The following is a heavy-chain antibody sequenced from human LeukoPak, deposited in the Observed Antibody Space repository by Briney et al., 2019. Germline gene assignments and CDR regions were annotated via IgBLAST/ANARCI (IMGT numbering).Heavy chain of an antibody. Sequence: ASVKVSCKVSVYTLTELSMHWVRQAPGKGLEWMGGFDPEDGETIYAQKFQGRVTMTEDTSTDTAYMELSSLRSEDTAVYYCATDILYGSGSYTDYWGQGTLVTVSS. CDR3: ATDILYGSGSYTDY. D-gene: IGHD3-10*01. CDR2: FDPEDGET. J-gene: IGHJ4*02. CDR1: VYTLTELS. V-gene: IGHV1-24*01.